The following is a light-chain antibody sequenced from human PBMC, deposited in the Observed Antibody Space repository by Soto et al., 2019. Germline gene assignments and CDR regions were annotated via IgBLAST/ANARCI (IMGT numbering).Light chain of an antibody. Sequence: QSALAQPASVSGSPGQSITISCTGITSDVGADNYVSWYQQHPDKAPKLMIYEVSNWPSGVSNRFSASKSGNTASLTISGLQAEDEADYYCCSYAGSYTYVFGTGTKLTVL. CDR3: CSYAGSYTYV. CDR1: TSDVGADNY. V-gene: IGLV2-14*01. CDR2: EVS. J-gene: IGLJ1*01.